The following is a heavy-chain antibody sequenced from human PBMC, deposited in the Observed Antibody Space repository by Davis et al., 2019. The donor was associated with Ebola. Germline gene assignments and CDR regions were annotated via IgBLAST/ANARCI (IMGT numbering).Heavy chain of an antibody. CDR3: TTDPTIEWLRFSPHLDY. CDR2: IKSKTDGGTT. J-gene: IGHJ4*02. CDR1: GFTFSNAW. D-gene: IGHD5-12*01. Sequence: PGGSLRLSCAASGFTFSNAWMSWVRQAPGKGLEWVGRIKSKTDGGTTDYAAPVKGRFTISRDDSKNTLYLQMNSLKTEDTAVYYCTTDPTIEWLRFSPHLDYWGQGTLVTVSS. V-gene: IGHV3-15*01.